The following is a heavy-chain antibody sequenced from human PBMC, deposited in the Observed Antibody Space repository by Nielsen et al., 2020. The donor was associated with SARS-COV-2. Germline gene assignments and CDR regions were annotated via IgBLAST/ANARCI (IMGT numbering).Heavy chain of an antibody. CDR3: VRVELLLEGVYWFEP. Sequence: SETLSLTCTVSGGSITSGDYSWSWIRQPPGKGLDWIGYIYNSGSTSYNPSLKSRLTISVDTSKNQFSLKLSSVTAADTAVYYCVRVELLLEGVYWFEPWGQGTLVTVSS. V-gene: IGHV4-30-4*01. J-gene: IGHJ5*02. CDR1: GGSITSGDYS. CDR2: IYNSGST. D-gene: IGHD1-26*01.